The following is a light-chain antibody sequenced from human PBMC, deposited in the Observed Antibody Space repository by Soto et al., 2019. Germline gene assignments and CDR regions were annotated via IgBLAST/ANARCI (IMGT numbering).Light chain of an antibody. CDR1: SSDVGGYKY. CDR3: SSYTSSTTPVYV. V-gene: IGLV2-14*01. CDR2: EVS. J-gene: IGLJ1*01. Sequence: QSVLTQPASVSGSPGQSITISCTGTSSDVGGYKYVSWYQQHPGKAPKLMIYEVSNRPSGVSNRFSGSESGNTASLTISGLKAEDEADYYCSSYTSSTTPVYVFGTGTKVTVL.